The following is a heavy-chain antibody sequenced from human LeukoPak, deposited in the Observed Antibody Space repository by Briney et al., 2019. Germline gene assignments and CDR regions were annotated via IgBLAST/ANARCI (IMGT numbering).Heavy chain of an antibody. CDR1: SYTDNHIH. CDR3: ARDRVEVTTSMHGGVKRTVTDYYGMDV. D-gene: IGHD3-16*01. Sequence: PGVSLSLLCGASSYTDNHIHMMWVPHARGKAVEGVSITYSDGTRYYADSVKGTLTMSRDNSGNTLYVHMNSLRDEDTAVYFCARDRVEVTTSMHGGVKRTVTDYYGMDVWGQGTTVTVSS. CDR2: TYSDGTR. V-gene: IGHV3-53*01. J-gene: IGHJ6*02.